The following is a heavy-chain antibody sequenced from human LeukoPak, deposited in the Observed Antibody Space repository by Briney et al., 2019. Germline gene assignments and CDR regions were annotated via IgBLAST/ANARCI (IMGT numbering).Heavy chain of an antibody. J-gene: IGHJ4*02. V-gene: IGHV3-64D*09. CDR1: EFTLSSYI. CDR2: ISNNGGSA. CDR3: VRSVTTLSDFHN. Sequence: GGSLRLSCLASEFTLSSYIMHWVRQAPGKGLEYVSAISNNGGSAYYADSVKGRFTISRDNSKNTLYLQMNSLRPEDTAVYYCVRSVTTLSDFHNWGQGTLVTVSS. D-gene: IGHD4-17*01.